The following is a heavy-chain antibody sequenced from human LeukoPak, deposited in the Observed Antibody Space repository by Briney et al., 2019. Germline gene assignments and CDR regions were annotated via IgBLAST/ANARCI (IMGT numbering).Heavy chain of an antibody. CDR2: ISDGGGST. Sequence: GGSLRLSCAASGFTFSSYAMGWVRQAPGKGLEWVSAISDGGGSTYYADSVKGRFTISRDNSKNTLYLQMNSLRAEDTAVYYCAKRVSSGWPYHYGMDVWGQGTTVTVSS. V-gene: IGHV3-23*01. D-gene: IGHD6-19*01. J-gene: IGHJ6*02. CDR3: AKRVSSGWPYHYGMDV. CDR1: GFTFSSYA.